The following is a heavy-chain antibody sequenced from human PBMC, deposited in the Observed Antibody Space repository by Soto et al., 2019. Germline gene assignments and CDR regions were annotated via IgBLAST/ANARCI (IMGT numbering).Heavy chain of an antibody. D-gene: IGHD2-15*01. CDR3: ARVRCSGGSCYSHPYYFDY. J-gene: IGHJ4*02. V-gene: IGHV4-34*01. CDR1: GGSFSGYY. Sequence: QVQLQQWGAGLLKPSETLSLTCAVYGGSFSGYYWSWIRQPPGKGLEWIGEINHGGSTNYNPSLKSRVTISVDTSKNQFSLKLSSVTAADTAVYYCARVRCSGGSCYSHPYYFDYWGQGTLVTVSS. CDR2: INHGGST.